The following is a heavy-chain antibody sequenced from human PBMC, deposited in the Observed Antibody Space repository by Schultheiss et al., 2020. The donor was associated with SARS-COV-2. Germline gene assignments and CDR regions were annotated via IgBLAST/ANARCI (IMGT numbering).Heavy chain of an antibody. Sequence: SGPTLVKPTQTLTLTCTFSGFSLSTSGVGVGWIRQPPGKALEWLARIDWDDDKFYSTSLKTRLTISKDTSKNQVVLTMTNMDPVDTATYYCARIRGNYDFAEYYFDYWGQGTLVTVSS. V-gene: IGHV2-70*04. CDR2: IDWDDDK. CDR1: GFSLSTSGVG. CDR3: ARIRGNYDFAEYYFDY. D-gene: IGHD3-3*01. J-gene: IGHJ4*02.